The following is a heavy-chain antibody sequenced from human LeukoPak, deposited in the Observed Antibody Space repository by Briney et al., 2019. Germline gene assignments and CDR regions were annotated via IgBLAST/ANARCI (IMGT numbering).Heavy chain of an antibody. J-gene: IGHJ4*02. CDR2: IKSKTDGGTT. Sequence: GGSLRLSCAASGFTLSSYTMNRVRQAPGKGLEWIGRIKSKTDGGTTDYAAPVKGRFTISRDDSKNTVYLQINSLKTEDTAVYYCTRGGWLRYYFDYWGQGTLVTVSS. CDR1: GFTLSSYT. CDR3: TRGGWLRYYFDY. D-gene: IGHD5-24*01. V-gene: IGHV3-15*01.